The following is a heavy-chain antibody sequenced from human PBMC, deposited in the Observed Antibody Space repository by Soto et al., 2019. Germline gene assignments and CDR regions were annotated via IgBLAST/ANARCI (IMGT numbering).Heavy chain of an antibody. J-gene: IGHJ6*03. CDR1: GFTFSSHG. V-gene: IGHV3-23*01. Sequence: EVQLLESGGGLVQPGGSLRVSCAASGFTFSSHGMTSVRQAPGKGLEWVSVLSGSGDRTDYEDSVKGRFTISRDNSKDTIYTQMIRLTAQDDAVYFCANGRDSVGVTGGMYYGSYYMDVWGKGTTVTVSS. CDR2: LSGSGDRT. D-gene: IGHD2-2*01. CDR3: ANGRDSVGVTGGMYYGSYYMDV.